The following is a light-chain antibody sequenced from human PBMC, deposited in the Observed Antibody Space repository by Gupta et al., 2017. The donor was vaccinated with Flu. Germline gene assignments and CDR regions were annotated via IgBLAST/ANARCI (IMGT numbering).Light chain of an antibody. Sequence: EIVMTQSPATLSVSPGERATLSCRASQSVSSNLAWYQQKPGQAPRLLIYGASTRATGIPARFSGSGSGKEFTLTISSRQSEDFAVYYCQRYNNWPPWTFGQGTKVEIK. V-gene: IGKV3-15*01. CDR3: QRYNNWPPWT. CDR1: QSVSSN. CDR2: GAS. J-gene: IGKJ1*01.